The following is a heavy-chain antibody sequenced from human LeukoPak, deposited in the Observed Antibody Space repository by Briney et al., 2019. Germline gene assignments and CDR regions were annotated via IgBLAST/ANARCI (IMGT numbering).Heavy chain of an antibody. CDR2: INHSGST. D-gene: IGHD3-10*01. CDR3: ARVGGRYYYYMDV. J-gene: IGHJ6*03. V-gene: IGHV4-34*01. Sequence: SETLSLTCAVYGGSFSGYYWSWIRQPPGKGLEWIGEINHSGSTNYNPSLKSRVTISVDTSKNQFSLKLSSVTAADTAVYYCARVGGRYYYYMDVWGKGTTVTVSS. CDR1: GGSFSGYY.